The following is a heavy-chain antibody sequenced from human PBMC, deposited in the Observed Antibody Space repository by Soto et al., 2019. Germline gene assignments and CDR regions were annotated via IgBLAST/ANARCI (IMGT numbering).Heavy chain of an antibody. CDR3: ARQSGSYSYYYYGMDV. J-gene: IGHJ6*02. CDR2: IYYSGST. D-gene: IGHD1-26*01. V-gene: IGHV4-39*01. CDR1: GGSISSSSYY. Sequence: QLQLQESGPGLVKPSETLSLTCTVSGGSISSSSYYWGWIRQPPGKGLEWIGSIYYSGSTYYNPSLKSRVTLSVDTSKNQFSLKLSSVTAADTAVYYCARQSGSYSYYYYGMDVWGQGTTVTVSS.